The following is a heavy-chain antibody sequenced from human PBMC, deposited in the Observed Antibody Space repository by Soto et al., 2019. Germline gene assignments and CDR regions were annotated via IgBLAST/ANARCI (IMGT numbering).Heavy chain of an antibody. CDR1: GYTFTSYD. D-gene: IGHD3-3*01. Sequence: GASVKVSCKASGYTFTSYDINWVRRATGQGLEWMGWMNPNSGNTGYAQKFQGRVTMTRNTSISTAYMELSSLRSEDTAVYYCARGGAYYDFWSGALYYYGMDVWGQGTTVTVSS. CDR2: MNPNSGNT. J-gene: IGHJ6*02. V-gene: IGHV1-8*01. CDR3: ARGGAYYDFWSGALYYYGMDV.